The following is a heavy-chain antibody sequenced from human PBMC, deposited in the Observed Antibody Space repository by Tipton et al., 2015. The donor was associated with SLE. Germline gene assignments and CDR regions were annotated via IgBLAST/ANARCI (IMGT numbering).Heavy chain of an antibody. D-gene: IGHD3-22*01. CDR3: ARRLYYYDSSGPVFFDWYFDL. J-gene: IGHJ2*01. CDR1: GYSFTSYW. V-gene: IGHV5-51*01. CDR2: IYPGDSDT. Sequence: QLVQSGAEVKKPGESLKISCKGSGYSFTSYWIGWVRQMPGKGLEWMGIIYPGDSDTRYSPAFQGRVTISADESISTAYLQWSSLKASDTAIYYCARRLYYYDSSGPVFFDWYFDLWGRGTLVTVSS.